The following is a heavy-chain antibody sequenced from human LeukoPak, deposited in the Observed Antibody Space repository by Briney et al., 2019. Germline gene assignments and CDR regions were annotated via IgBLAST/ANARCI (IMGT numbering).Heavy chain of an antibody. CDR1: GYTFTGYY. J-gene: IGHJ5*02. CDR3: ARDLGYCSNTSCYAWFDP. D-gene: IGHD2-2*01. CDR2: INPNSGGT. V-gene: IGHV1-2*02. Sequence: ASVKVSCKASGYTFTGYYMHWVRQAPGQGLEWMGWINPNSGGTNYAQKFQGRVTMTRDTSISTAYMELSRLRSDDTAVYYCARDLGYCSNTSCYAWFDPWGQGTLVTVSS.